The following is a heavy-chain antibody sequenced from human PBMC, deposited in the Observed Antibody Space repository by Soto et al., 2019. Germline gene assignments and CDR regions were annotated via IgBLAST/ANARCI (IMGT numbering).Heavy chain of an antibody. V-gene: IGHV4-4*02. J-gene: IGHJ4*02. CDR2: IYRTGST. CDR3: ASRDPGTSVDY. Sequence: SETLSLTCAVSGGSFTSNNWWTWVRQPPGQGLEWIGEIYRTGSTNYTPSLKSRVTISLDKSENQFSLKVTSLTAADTAVYYCASRDPGTSVDYWGQGTLVTVSS. D-gene: IGHD1-7*01. CDR1: GGSFTSNNW.